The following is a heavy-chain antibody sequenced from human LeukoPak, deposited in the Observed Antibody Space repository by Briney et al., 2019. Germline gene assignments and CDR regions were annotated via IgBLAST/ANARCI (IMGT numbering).Heavy chain of an antibody. Sequence: PGGSLRLSCAASGFTFSSYWMSWVRQAPGKGLEWVANIKQDGSEKYYVDSVKGRFTISRDNAKNSLYLQVNSLRAEDTAVYYCARAEGSSSSGDNYFDYWGQGTLVTVSS. CDR3: ARAEGSSSSGDNYFDY. V-gene: IGHV3-7*01. J-gene: IGHJ4*02. CDR2: IKQDGSEK. CDR1: GFTFSSYW. D-gene: IGHD6-13*01.